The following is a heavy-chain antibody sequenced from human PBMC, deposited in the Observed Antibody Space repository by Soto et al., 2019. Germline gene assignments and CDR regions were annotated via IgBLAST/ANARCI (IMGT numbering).Heavy chain of an antibody. CDR1: GFTFSNAW. J-gene: IGHJ4*02. CDR3: TARIAVAGLDQFDY. V-gene: IGHV3-15*07. D-gene: IGHD6-19*01. Sequence: GGSLRLSCAASGFTFSNAWMNWVRQAPGKGLEWVGRIKSKTDGGTTDYAAPVKGRFTISRDDSKNTLYLQMNSLKTEDTAVYYCTARIAVAGLDQFDYWGQGTLVTVSS. CDR2: IKSKTDGGTT.